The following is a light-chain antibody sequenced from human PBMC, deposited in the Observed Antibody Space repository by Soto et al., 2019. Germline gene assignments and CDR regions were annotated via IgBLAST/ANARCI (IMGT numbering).Light chain of an antibody. Sequence: DIQMTQSPSTLSASVGDRVTITCRASQSISSWLAWYQQKPGKAPNLLIYKASSLESGVPSRLSGSGSGTEFTLTIISLQPDDFATYYCQQYNSYPLTFGGGTKVEIK. J-gene: IGKJ4*01. CDR1: QSISSW. CDR2: KAS. V-gene: IGKV1-5*03. CDR3: QQYNSYPLT.